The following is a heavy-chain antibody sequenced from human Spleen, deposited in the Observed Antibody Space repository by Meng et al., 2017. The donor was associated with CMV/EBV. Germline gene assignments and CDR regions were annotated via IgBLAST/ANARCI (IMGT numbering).Heavy chain of an antibody. CDR1: GGSFSGYS. J-gene: IGHJ4*02. CDR3: AREFAGWYLDY. V-gene: IGHV4-34*01. CDR2: INRRGSA. D-gene: IGHD6-19*01. Sequence: SETLSLTCAVYGGSFSGYSWSWIRQPPGKGLEWIGEINRRGSANHNLSLKSRVTLSVDTSKNQFSLKLSSVTAADTAVYYCAREFAGWYLDYWGQGTLVTVSS.